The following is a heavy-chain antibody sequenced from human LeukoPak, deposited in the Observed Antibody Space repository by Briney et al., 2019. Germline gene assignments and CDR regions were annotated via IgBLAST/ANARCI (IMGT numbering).Heavy chain of an antibody. CDR2: INHSGST. CDR1: GGSISSGSYY. J-gene: IGHJ6*03. Sequence: PSETLSLTCTVSGGSISSGSYYWSWIRQPPGKGLEWIGEINHSGSTNYNPSLKSRVTISVDTSKNQFSLKLSSVTAADTAVYYCARALLGYSSGWPHYYYHYYMDVWGKGTTVTVSS. V-gene: IGHV4-39*07. D-gene: IGHD6-19*01. CDR3: ARALLGYSSGWPHYYYHYYMDV.